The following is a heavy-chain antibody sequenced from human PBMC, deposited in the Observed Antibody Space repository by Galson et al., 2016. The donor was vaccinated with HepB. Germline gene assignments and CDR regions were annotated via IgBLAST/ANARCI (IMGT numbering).Heavy chain of an antibody. CDR3: AKGGPNYYGSGSYSQLEF. D-gene: IGHD3-10*01. V-gene: IGHV3-30*18. J-gene: IGHJ4*02. Sequence: SLRLSCATAGFTFISSGMHWVRQAPGKGLEWATFISYDGSNAYYADSVKGRFTVTRDNSKNTLHLQMNSLRPEDTAVYYCAKGGPNYYGSGSYSQLEFWGQGTLVTVFS. CDR2: ISYDGSNA. CDR1: GFTFISSG.